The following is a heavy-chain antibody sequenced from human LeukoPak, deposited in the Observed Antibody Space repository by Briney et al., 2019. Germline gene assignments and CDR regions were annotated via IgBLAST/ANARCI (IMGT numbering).Heavy chain of an antibody. CDR1: GGSISSSSYY. J-gene: IGHJ6*02. CDR3: ARGGYYYDSSGYYADYYYYYGMDV. V-gene: IGHV4-39*01. Sequence: SETLSLTCTVSGGSISSSSYYWGWIRQPPGKGLEWIGSIYYSGSTYYNPSLKSRVTISVDTSKNQFSLKLSSVTAADTAVYYCARGGYYYDSSGYYADYYYYYGMDVWGQGTTVTVSS. CDR2: IYYSGST. D-gene: IGHD3-22*01.